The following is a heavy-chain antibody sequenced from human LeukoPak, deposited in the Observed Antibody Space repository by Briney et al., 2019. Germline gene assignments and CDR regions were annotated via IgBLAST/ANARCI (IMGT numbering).Heavy chain of an antibody. J-gene: IGHJ6*02. CDR3: ARGRSQMDV. CDR2: INPSGGST. V-gene: IGHV1-46*01. CDR1: GYTFTIYY. Sequence: ASVKVSCKASGYTFTIYYIHWVRQAPGQGLEWMGIINPSGGSTTYAQNFQGRVTMTRDTSTSTVYMELSRLRSEDTAAYYCARGRSQMDVWGQGTTVTVSS.